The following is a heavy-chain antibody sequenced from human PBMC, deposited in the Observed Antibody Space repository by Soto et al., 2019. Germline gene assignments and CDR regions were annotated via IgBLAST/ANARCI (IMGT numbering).Heavy chain of an antibody. J-gene: IGHJ4*02. CDR3: ARGSEESSPGSPIFDL. D-gene: IGHD3-10*01. V-gene: IGHV3-23*01. CDR2: ITDTGGAK. CDR1: GITFGSRS. Sequence: GGSLRLSCVGSGITFGSRSMSXVRQAPGEGLEWVSTITDTGGAKKYADSVRGRFTISRDNSKNHLNLLMSRLRAEDSALYFCARGSEESSPGSPIFDLWGRGTXVTVS.